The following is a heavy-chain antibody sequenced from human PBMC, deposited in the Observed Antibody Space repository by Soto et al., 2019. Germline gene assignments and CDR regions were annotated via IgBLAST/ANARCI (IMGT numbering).Heavy chain of an antibody. D-gene: IGHD6-13*01. CDR1: GGSISSYY. Sequence: PSETLSLTCTVSGGSISSYYWSWIRQPPGKGLEWIGYIYYSGSTNYNPSLKSRVTISVDTSKNQFSLKLSSVTAADTAVYYCARVQSYFGIAAAGDATINWFDPWGQGTLVTVSS. CDR3: ARVQSYFGIAAAGDATINWFDP. CDR2: IYYSGST. V-gene: IGHV4-59*01. J-gene: IGHJ5*02.